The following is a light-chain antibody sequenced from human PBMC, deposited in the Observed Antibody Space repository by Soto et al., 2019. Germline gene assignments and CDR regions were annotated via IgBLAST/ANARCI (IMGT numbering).Light chain of an antibody. Sequence: QSALTQPASVSGSPGQSITISCTGTSSDVGGYNSVSWYQHHPGKAPKLMIYDVYARPSGVSHRFSGSKSGNTASLTISGLQSDDEADYYCSSYTNTMSYVFGTGTKLTVL. CDR2: DVY. V-gene: IGLV2-14*01. CDR1: SSDVGGYNS. CDR3: SSYTNTMSYV. J-gene: IGLJ1*01.